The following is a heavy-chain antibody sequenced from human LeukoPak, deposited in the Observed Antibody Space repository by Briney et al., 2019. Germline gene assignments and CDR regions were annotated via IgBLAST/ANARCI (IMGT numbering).Heavy chain of an antibody. CDR1: GFTFRTYW. D-gene: IGHD2-15*01. CDR2: IKPDGSEK. V-gene: IGHV3-7*01. J-gene: IGHJ3*02. Sequence: GGSLRLSCAGSGFTFRTYWMSWVRQTPGKGLEWVATIKPDGSEKDYVHSVKGRFTISRDNAKNSLYLQMDSLRAEDTALYYCAREDMWAFDMWGQGTMVIVSS. CDR3: AREDMWAFDM.